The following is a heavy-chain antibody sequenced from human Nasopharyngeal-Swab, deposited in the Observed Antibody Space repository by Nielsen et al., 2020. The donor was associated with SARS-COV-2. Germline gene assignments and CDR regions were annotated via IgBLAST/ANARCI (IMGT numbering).Heavy chain of an antibody. D-gene: IGHD3-10*01. CDR1: GFSFSSYW. CDR2: IYGDGTTT. J-gene: IGHJ6*02. CDR3: ARESSFHYGSGNPHPFENYYYYYAMDV. Sequence: GESLKISCAASGFSFSSYWMHWVRQVPGKGLVWVSCIYGDGTTTKYADSVRGRFTISRDNAQNSLFLQMDSLRAEDTAIYYCARESSFHYGSGNPHPFENYYYYYAMDVWGRGTAVTVSS. V-gene: IGHV3-74*03.